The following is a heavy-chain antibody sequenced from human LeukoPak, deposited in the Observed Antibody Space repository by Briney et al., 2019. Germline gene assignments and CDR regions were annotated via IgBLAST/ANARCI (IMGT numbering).Heavy chain of an antibody. V-gene: IGHV1-18*01. D-gene: IGHD2-2*01. CDR3: ARVPIYCSSTSSCWFDP. J-gene: IGHJ5*02. Sequence: ASVKVSCKASGYTFTSYGISWVRQAPGQGLEWMGWISAYNGNTNYAQKLQGRVTMTTDTSTSTAYMELRSLRSDDTAVYYCARVPIYCSSTSSCWFDPWGQGTLVTVSS. CDR1: GYTFTSYG. CDR2: ISAYNGNT.